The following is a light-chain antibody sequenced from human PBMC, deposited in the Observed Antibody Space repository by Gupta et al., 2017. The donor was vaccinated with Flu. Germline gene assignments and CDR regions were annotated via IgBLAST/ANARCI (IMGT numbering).Light chain of an antibody. V-gene: IGLV1-44*01. CDR2: SNN. CDR3: AAWDDSLNGWV. CDR1: SPNIGSNT. J-gene: IGLJ3*02. Sequence: QSVLTQPPSASGTPGQRVHSSCSGSSPNIGSNTVNWYQQLPGTAPKLLIYSNNQRPSGVPDRFSGSKSGTSASLAISGLQSEDEADYYCAAWDDSLNGWVFGGGTKLTVL.